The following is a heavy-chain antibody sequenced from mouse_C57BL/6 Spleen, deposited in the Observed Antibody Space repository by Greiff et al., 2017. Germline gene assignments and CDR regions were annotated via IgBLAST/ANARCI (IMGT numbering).Heavy chain of an antibody. CDR3: ARSYDYALAWFAY. D-gene: IGHD2-4*01. Sequence: QVQLQQPGAELVKLGASVKLSCKASGYTFTSYWMHWVKQRPGQGLEWIGMIHPNSGSTNYNEKFKSKATLTVDKSSSTAYMQLSSLTSEDSAVYYCARSYDYALAWFAYWGQGTLVTVSA. J-gene: IGHJ3*01. CDR1: GYTFTSYW. CDR2: IHPNSGST. V-gene: IGHV1-64*01.